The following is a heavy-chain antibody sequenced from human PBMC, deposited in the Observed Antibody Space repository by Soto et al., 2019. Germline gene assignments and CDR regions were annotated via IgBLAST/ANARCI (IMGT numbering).Heavy chain of an antibody. J-gene: IGHJ4*02. CDR3: ARDVGLDSDDFFAY. Sequence: GGSLRLSCTASGFTFSSYGMGWVRQAPGKGLQWVSTIRGDGGQTHYTDSVKGRFSISRDNSKNTVYLQMDSLRAEDTAMYFCARDVGLDSDDFFAYWGQGTQVPVSS. CDR1: GFTFSSYG. CDR2: IRGDGGQT. V-gene: IGHV3-23*01. D-gene: IGHD3-9*01.